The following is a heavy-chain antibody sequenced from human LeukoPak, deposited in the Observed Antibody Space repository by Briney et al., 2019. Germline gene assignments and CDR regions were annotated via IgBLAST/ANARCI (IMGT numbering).Heavy chain of an antibody. CDR1: GGSISSGGYY. Sequence: PSETLSLTCTVSGGSISSGGYYWSWIRQHPGKGLEWIGYIYYSGSTYYNPSLKSRVTISVDTSKNQFSLKLSSVTAADTAVYYCARDLETGSSSQYYYYYGMDVWSQGATVTVSS. CDR3: ARDLETGSSSQYYYYYGMDV. D-gene: IGHD6-13*01. J-gene: IGHJ6*02. CDR2: IYYSGST. V-gene: IGHV4-31*03.